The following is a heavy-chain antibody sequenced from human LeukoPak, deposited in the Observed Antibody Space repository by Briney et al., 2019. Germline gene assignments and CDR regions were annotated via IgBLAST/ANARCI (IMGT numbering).Heavy chain of an antibody. J-gene: IGHJ4*02. D-gene: IGHD6-19*01. Sequence: ASVKVSCKASGYTFTSYYMHWVRQAPGKRLEWMGGFDPEDGETIYAQKFQGRVTMTEDTSTDTAYMELSSLRSEDTAVYYCATDSSSGWRWGQGTLVTVSS. CDR2: FDPEDGET. CDR3: ATDSSSGWR. V-gene: IGHV1-24*01. CDR1: GYTFTSYY.